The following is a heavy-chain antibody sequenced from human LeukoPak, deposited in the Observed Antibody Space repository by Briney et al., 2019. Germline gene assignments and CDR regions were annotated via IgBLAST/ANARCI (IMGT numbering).Heavy chain of an antibody. CDR1: GGSISSYY. CDR2: MYYRGNT. J-gene: IGHJ4*02. V-gene: IGHV4-39*07. CDR3: ARLYGNYQNYFDY. D-gene: IGHD1-7*01. Sequence: SETLSLTCTVSGGSISSYYWGWIRQPPGKGLEWVGHMYYRGNTFYNPSLKSRVTISVDTSKNQFSLKLRSVTAADTAVYYCARLYGNYQNYFDYWGQGTLVTISS.